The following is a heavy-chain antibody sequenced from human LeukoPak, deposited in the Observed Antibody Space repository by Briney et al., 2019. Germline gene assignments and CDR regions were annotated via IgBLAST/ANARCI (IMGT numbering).Heavy chain of an antibody. D-gene: IGHD3-10*01. Sequence: PGGSLRLSCAASGFTFSDYYMSWIRQAPGKGLEWVSYISRSGSTIYYAGSVKGRFTISRDNAKTSLYLQMNSLRAEDTAVYYCARDRGLHCYDYGMDVWGQGTTVTVSS. CDR2: ISRSGSTI. CDR3: ARDRGLHCYDYGMDV. V-gene: IGHV3-11*01. J-gene: IGHJ6*02. CDR1: GFTFSDYY.